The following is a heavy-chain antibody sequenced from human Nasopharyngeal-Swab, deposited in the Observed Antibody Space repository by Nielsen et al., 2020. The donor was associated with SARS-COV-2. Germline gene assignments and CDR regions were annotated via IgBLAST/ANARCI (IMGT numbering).Heavy chain of an antibody. CDR1: GFTFERYG. D-gene: IGHD6-13*01. J-gene: IGHJ6*03. V-gene: IGHV3-23*01. CDR3: AKDPSAAMDV. Sequence: GESLKIPCEASGFTFERYGMTWVRQAPGTGLEWVSTISGSGDNTHYADSVRGRFTISRDNSQRTVFLQMTSLRAEDTALYYCAKDPSAAMDVWGKGTTVIVSS. CDR2: ISGSGDNT.